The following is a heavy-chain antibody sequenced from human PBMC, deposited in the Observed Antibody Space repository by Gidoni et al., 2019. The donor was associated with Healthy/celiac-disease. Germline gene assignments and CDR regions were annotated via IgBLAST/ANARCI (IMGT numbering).Heavy chain of an antibody. J-gene: IGHJ4*02. V-gene: IGHV3-30*18. D-gene: IGHD3-10*01. CDR2: ISYDGSNK. CDR3: AKEAHQEGFGELPLDY. CDR1: GFTFSSYG. Sequence: QVQLVESGGGVVQPGRSLRLSCAASGFTFSSYGMHWVRQAPGKGLEWVAVISYDGSNKYYEDSVKGRFTISRDNSKNTLYLQMNSLRAEDTAVYYCAKEAHQEGFGELPLDYWGQGTLVTVSS.